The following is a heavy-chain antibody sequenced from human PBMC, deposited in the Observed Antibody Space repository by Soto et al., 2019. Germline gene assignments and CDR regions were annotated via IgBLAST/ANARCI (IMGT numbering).Heavy chain of an antibody. CDR3: AATSIGYSYGYEYYYYYGMDV. Sequence: GASVKVSCKASGFTFTSSAVQWVRQARGQRLEWIGWIVVGSGNTNYAQKFQERVTITRDMSTSTAYMELSSLRSEDTAVYYCAATSIGYSYGYEYYYYYGMDVWGQGTTVTVSS. CDR2: IVVGSGNT. D-gene: IGHD5-18*01. CDR1: GFTFTSSA. V-gene: IGHV1-58*01. J-gene: IGHJ6*02.